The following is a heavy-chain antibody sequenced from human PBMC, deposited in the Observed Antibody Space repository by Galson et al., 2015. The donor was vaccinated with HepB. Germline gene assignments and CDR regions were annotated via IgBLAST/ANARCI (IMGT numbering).Heavy chain of an antibody. CDR2: IIPIFGTA. J-gene: IGHJ6*03. Sequence: SVKVSCKASGGTFSSYAISWVRQAPGQGLEWMGGIIPIFGTANYAQKFQGRVTITADESTSTAYMELSSLRSEDTAVYYCARAYYDLWSGYCPYYYYMDVWGKGTTVTVSS. CDR1: GGTFSSYA. V-gene: IGHV1-69*13. CDR3: ARAYYDLWSGYCPYYYYMDV. D-gene: IGHD3-3*01.